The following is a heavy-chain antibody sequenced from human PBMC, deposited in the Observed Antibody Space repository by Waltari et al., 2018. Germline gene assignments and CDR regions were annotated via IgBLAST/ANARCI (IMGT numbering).Heavy chain of an antibody. CDR3: ATIVRATSSFDY. V-gene: IGHV1-18*01. CDR2: ISAYNGNT. CDR1: GYTFTSYG. D-gene: IGHD2-21*01. Sequence: QVQLVQSGAEVKKPGASVKVSCKASGYTFTSYGISWVRQAPGQGLEWMGWISAYNGNTNEARKRQGRVTMTTDTSTSTAYMELRSLRSDDTAVYYCATIVRATSSFDYWGQGTLVTVSS. J-gene: IGHJ4*02.